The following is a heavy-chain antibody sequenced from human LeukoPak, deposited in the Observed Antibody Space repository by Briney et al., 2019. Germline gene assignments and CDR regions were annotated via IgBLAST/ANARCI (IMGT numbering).Heavy chain of an antibody. V-gene: IGHV3-23*01. CDR3: AKDSRYFDWLSTFDY. CDR2: ISGSRGST. J-gene: IGHJ4*02. CDR1: GFTFSSYA. Sequence: PGGSLRLSCAASGFTFSSYAMSWVRQAPGEGLEWVSAISGSRGSTYYADSVKGRFTISRDNSKNTLYLQMNSLRAEDTAVYYCAKDSRYFDWLSTFDYWGQGTLVTVSS. D-gene: IGHD3-9*01.